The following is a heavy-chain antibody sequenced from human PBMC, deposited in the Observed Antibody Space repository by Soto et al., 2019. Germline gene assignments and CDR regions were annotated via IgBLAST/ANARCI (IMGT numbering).Heavy chain of an antibody. V-gene: IGHV3-23*01. CDR2: ISKSGGGT. D-gene: IGHD6-13*01. CDR3: ARTSSLFDY. Sequence: EVQLLESGGGLVQPGGSLRLSCAASGFTFSNYAMSWVRQAPGKGLEWVSSISKSGGGTYDADSVKGRFTISRDNPKNTLSLQMNSLKAEDTAVYSCARTSSLFDYWGQGTVVTVSS. J-gene: IGHJ4*02. CDR1: GFTFSNYA.